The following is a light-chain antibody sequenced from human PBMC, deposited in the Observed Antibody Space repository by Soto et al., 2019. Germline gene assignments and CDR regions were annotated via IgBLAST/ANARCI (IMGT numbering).Light chain of an antibody. CDR3: QSYDSSRSDVV. J-gene: IGLJ2*01. CDR1: SSNIGAGYD. V-gene: IGLV1-40*01. Sequence: QSVLTQPPSVSGAPGQRVTISCTGSSSNIGAGYDAHWYQQIPGTAPKLLIYDNSNRPSGVPDRFSGSKSGSSASLAITGLQAEDEADYYCQSYDSSRSDVVFGGGTQLTVL. CDR2: DNS.